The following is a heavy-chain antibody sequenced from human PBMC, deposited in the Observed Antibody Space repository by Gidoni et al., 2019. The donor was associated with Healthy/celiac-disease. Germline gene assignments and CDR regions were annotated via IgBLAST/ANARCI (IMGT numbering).Heavy chain of an antibody. CDR3: ARDFGYPWGWELLTGFDY. D-gene: IGHD1-26*01. V-gene: IGHV3-48*02. CDR2: ISSSSSTI. Sequence: EVQLVESGGGLVQPGGSLRLSCAASGFTFSSYSMNWGRQAPGKGLEWVSYISSSSSTIYYADSVKGRFTISRDNAKNSLYLQMNSLRDEDTAVYYCARDFGYPWGWELLTGFDYWGQGTLVTVSS. CDR1: GFTFSSYS. J-gene: IGHJ4*02.